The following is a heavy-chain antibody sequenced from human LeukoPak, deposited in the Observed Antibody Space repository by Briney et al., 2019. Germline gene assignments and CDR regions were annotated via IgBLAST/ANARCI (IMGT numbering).Heavy chain of an antibody. J-gene: IGHJ4*02. CDR2: IYDSGST. Sequence: SETLSLTCTVSGGSMRSRHYYGGWVRKPPGKGLEWIGRIYDSGSTYYNPSLKGRVTLSVDTSKNHFSLKLNSESAAETAMYYCARHYGPWGQGTLVTVSS. D-gene: IGHD3-10*01. CDR1: GGSMRSRHYY. V-gene: IGHV4-39*01. CDR3: ARHYGP.